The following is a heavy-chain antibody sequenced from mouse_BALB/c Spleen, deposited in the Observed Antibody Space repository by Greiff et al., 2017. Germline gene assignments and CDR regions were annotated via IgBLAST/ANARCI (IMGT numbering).Heavy chain of an antibody. J-gene: IGHJ4*01. Sequence: VQLQQSGAELVRPGSSVKISCKASGYAFSSYWMNWVKQRPGQGLEWIGQIYPGDGDTNYNGKFKGKATLTADKSSSTAYMQLSSLTSEDSAVYFCARWDEKDYYAMDYWGQGTSVTVSS. CDR1: GYAFSSYW. D-gene: IGHD4-1*01. CDR2: IYPGDGDT. CDR3: ARWDEKDYYAMDY. V-gene: IGHV1-80*01.